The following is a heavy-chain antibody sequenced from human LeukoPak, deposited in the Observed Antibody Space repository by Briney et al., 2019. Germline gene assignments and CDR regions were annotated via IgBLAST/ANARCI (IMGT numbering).Heavy chain of an antibody. CDR1: GFTVSSNY. J-gene: IGHJ4*02. V-gene: IGHV3-11*01. CDR3: ASPGTDFDC. Sequence: GGSLRLSCAASGFTVSSNYMSWVRQAPGKGLEWVSYISSSGSTIYYADSVKGRFTISRDNAKNSLYLQMNSLRAEDTAVYYCASPGTDFDCWGQGTLVTVSS. CDR2: ISSSGSTI.